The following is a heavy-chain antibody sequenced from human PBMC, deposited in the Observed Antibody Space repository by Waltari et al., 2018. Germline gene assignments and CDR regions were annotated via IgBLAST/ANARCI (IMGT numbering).Heavy chain of an antibody. Sequence: EVQLVESGGRLVKPGGSLRLYCVDSGFSFSDHYMDWVRQVPGKGLEWVGRIRNKANRYTTDYAASVTGRFIVSRDDSKNSLYLQMTTLKSEDTATYYCTRVTNWSYDEWGQGTLVTVSS. J-gene: IGHJ4*02. CDR3: TRVTNWSYDE. CDR1: GFSFSDHY. CDR2: IRNKANRYTT. D-gene: IGHD1-7*01. V-gene: IGHV3-72*01.